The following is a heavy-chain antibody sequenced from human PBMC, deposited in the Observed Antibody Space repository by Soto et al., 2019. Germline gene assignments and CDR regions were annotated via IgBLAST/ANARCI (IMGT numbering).Heavy chain of an antibody. CDR1: GGTFSSYA. V-gene: IGHV1-69*13. D-gene: IGHD5-12*01. CDR2: IIPIFGTA. CDR3: ARGAARGYSGYDPLDY. J-gene: IGHJ4*02. Sequence: VASVKVSCKASGGTFSSYAISWVRQAPGQGLEWMGGIIPIFGTANYAQKFQGRVTITADESTSTAYMELSSLRSEDTAVYYCARGAARGYSGYDPLDYWGQGTLVTVSS.